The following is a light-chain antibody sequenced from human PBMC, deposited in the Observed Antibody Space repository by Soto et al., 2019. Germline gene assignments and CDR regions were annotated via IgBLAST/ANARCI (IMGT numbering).Light chain of an antibody. J-gene: IGKJ1*01. V-gene: IGKV1-39*01. CDR1: QSISSY. CDR3: QQSYTTPWT. CDR2: SAS. Sequence: DLQMTQSPSSLSASVGDRVTITCRASQSISSYLNWYHQKPGKAPKLLIYSASSLQSGVPSRFSGSVSGTDFTLTISSLQPEDFATYYCQQSYTTPWTFGQGTKVEIK.